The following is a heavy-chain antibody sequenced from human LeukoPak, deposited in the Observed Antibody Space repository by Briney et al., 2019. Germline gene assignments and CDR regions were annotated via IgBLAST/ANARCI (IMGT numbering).Heavy chain of an antibody. CDR1: GFTFSSYA. Sequence: PGGSLRLSCVASGFTFSSYAMSWVRQAPGKGLEWVSAISGSGGSTYYADSVKGRFTISRDNSKNTLYLRINSLRAEDTAVYYCAKHQATGYYPRYFDYWGQGTLVTVSS. D-gene: IGHD3-9*01. J-gene: IGHJ4*02. V-gene: IGHV3-23*01. CDR3: AKHQATGYYPRYFDY. CDR2: ISGSGGST.